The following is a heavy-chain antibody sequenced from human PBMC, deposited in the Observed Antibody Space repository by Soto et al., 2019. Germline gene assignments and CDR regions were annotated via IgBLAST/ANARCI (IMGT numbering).Heavy chain of an antibody. Sequence: GGSLRLSCAASGFTFSSYAMSWVRQAPGKGLEWVSAISGSGGSTYYADSVKGRFTISGDNSKNTLYLQMNSLRAEDTAVYYCARSLYCSSTSCWGFDPWGQGTQVTVSS. CDR3: ARSLYCSSTSCWGFDP. CDR2: ISGSGGST. V-gene: IGHV3-23*01. D-gene: IGHD2-2*01. J-gene: IGHJ5*02. CDR1: GFTFSSYA.